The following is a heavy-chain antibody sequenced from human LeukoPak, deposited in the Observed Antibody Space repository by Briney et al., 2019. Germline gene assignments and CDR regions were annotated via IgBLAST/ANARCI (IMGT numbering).Heavy chain of an antibody. J-gene: IGHJ3*01. D-gene: IGHD3-22*01. CDR3: VRGYDSSGYYSEQGAFDV. CDR1: VFTFDAYW. CDR2: IDLDGNEK. V-gene: IGHV3-7*01. Sequence: GRSLRVSCKASVFTFDAYWTNWVRQAPGKGLEWVANIDLDGNEKHYVDSVKGRFTVSRDNAKNLVSLQMNSLRPEDTAMYFCVRGYDSSGYYSEQGAFDVWGQGTMVTVSS.